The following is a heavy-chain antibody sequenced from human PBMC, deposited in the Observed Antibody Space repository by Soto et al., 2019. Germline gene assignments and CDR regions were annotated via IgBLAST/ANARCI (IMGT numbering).Heavy chain of an antibody. CDR2: INHSGST. Sequence: SETKCLTCTVDDGNCVGYYGSWIRQKTGKGLEWIGEINHSGSTNYNPSLKSRVTISVDTSKNQFSLNLSSVTAADTALYYCARALGYTYGHLPIDYWGQGTLVTSPQ. CDR1: DGNCVGYY. V-gene: IGHV4-34*01. D-gene: IGHD5-18*01. CDR3: ARALGYTYGHLPIDY. J-gene: IGHJ4*02.